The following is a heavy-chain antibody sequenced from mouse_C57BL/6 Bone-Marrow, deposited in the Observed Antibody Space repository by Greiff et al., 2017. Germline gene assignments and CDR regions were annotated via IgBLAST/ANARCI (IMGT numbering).Heavy chain of an antibody. CDR2: INPSTGGT. CDR3: ARNYDGLLC. V-gene: IGHV1-42*01. Sequence: VQLQQSGPELVKPGASVKISCKASGYSFTGYYMNWVKQSPEKSLEWIGEINPSTGGTTYNQKFKAKATLTVDKSSSTAYMQLKSLTSEDSAVYYCARNYDGLLCWGQGTLVTVSA. J-gene: IGHJ3*01. D-gene: IGHD2-3*01. CDR1: GYSFTGYY.